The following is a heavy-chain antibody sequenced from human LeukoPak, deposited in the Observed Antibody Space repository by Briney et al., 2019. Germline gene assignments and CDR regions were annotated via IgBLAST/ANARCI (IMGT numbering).Heavy chain of an antibody. D-gene: IGHD6-19*01. V-gene: IGHV1-46*01. CDR3: ARDSPVAGLDY. J-gene: IGHJ4*02. CDR2: INPSGGST. Sequence: ASVKVPCKASGYTFTSYYMHWVRQAPGQGLEWMGIINPSGGSTSYAQKFQGRVTMTRDMSTSTVYMELSSLRSEDTAVYYCARDSPVAGLDYWGQGTLVTVSS. CDR1: GYTFTSYY.